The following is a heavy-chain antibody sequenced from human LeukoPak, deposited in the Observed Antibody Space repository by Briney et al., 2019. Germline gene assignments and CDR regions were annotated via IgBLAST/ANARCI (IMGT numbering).Heavy chain of an antibody. D-gene: IGHD3-22*01. J-gene: IGHJ5*02. V-gene: IGHV3-66*01. CDR2: IYTGGST. Sequence: GSLRLSCAASGFTVSSNYMSWVRQAPGKGPEWVSVIYTGGSTYYADSVKGRFTISRDNSKNTLYLQMNSLRAEDTAVYYCARDSSYYYDSSSWGQGTLVTVSS. CDR1: GFTVSSNY. CDR3: ARDSSYYYDSSS.